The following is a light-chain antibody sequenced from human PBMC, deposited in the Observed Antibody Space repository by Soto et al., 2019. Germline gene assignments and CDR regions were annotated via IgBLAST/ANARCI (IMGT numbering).Light chain of an antibody. CDR3: QQYGNSRT. CDR2: DAS. V-gene: IGKV3-20*01. CDR1: QTVSSNY. Sequence: EIVLTQSPGTLSLSPGESATLSCRASQTVSSNYLAWYQQKPGQAPRLLIYDASSRATGIPDRFSGSGSGTDFTLTISRLEPEDFAVYYCQQYGNSRTFGQGTKVEIK. J-gene: IGKJ1*01.